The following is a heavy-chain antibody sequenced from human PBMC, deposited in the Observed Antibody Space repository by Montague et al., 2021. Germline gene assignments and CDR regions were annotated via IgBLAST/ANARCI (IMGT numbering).Heavy chain of an antibody. D-gene: IGHD3-22*01. CDR1: NGSIGSSTSY. Sequence: SETLSLTCTVSNGSIGSSTSYWGWIRQPPGQGLEWIGTIYSTGTTYFNTSLKSRVTISKDTSKSQFSLTLSSVTAADTAIYYCARVYHYDRSIDPWGQGTLVTVSS. CDR3: ARVYHYDRSIDP. V-gene: IGHV4-39*01. CDR2: IYSTGTT. J-gene: IGHJ5*02.